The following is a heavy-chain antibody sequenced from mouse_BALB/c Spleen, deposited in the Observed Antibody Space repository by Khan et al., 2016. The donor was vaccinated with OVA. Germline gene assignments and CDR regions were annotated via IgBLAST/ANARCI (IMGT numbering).Heavy chain of an antibody. CDR1: GYTFTTYW. CDR3: TRDRIDY. CDR2: INPTSGYT. J-gene: IGHJ2*01. V-gene: IGHV1-7*01. Sequence: QVQLQQSGAELAKPGASVKMSCKASGYTFTTYWMPWVKQRPGQGLEWIGYINPTSGYTDYNEKFKDRATLSADKSSSTAYMQLSSLTSEDSAVYDCTRDRIDYWGQGTTLTVSS.